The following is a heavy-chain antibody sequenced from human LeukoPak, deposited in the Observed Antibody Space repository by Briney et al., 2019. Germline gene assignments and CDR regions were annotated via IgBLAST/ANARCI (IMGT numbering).Heavy chain of an antibody. V-gene: IGHV1-18*01. J-gene: IGHJ6*03. CDR3: PTAIPEMAKNGYYYYMDV. D-gene: IGHD5-24*01. CDR2: IAGSNGNT. Sequence: ASVKVSCKASGYTFTTHGISWVRQAPGQGLEWMGWIAGSNGNTNYAEGLQGRVTMTTDTSTSTAYLELRSLRSDDTAVYYCPTAIPEMAKNGYYYYMDVWGQWDHGHRLL. CDR1: GYTFTTHG.